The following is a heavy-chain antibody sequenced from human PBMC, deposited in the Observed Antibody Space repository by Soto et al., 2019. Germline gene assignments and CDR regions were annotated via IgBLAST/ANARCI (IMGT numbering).Heavy chain of an antibody. J-gene: IGHJ6*02. Sequence: SVKVSCKASGGTFSSYAISWVRQAPGQGLEWMGGIIPIFGTANYAQKFQGRVTITADESTSTAYMELSSLRSEDTAVYYCAREPRTRDGYLSDYYYYGMDVWGQGTTVTVSS. V-gene: IGHV1-69*13. CDR3: AREPRTRDGYLSDYYYYGMDV. D-gene: IGHD5-12*01. CDR1: GGTFSSYA. CDR2: IIPIFGTA.